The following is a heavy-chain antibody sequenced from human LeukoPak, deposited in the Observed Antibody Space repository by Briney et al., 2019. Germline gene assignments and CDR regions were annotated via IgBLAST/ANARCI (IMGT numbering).Heavy chain of an antibody. CDR1: GGSISSSSYY. CDR3: AQFKPEYCSSTSCPGDDY. V-gene: IGHV4-39*01. CDR2: IYYSGST. D-gene: IGHD2-2*01. Sequence: SETLPLTCTVSGGSISSSSYYWGWIRQPPGKGLEWIGSIYYSGSTYYNPSLKSRVTISVDTSKNQFSLKLSSVTAADTAVYYCAQFKPEYCSSTSCPGDDYWGQGTLVTVSS. J-gene: IGHJ4*02.